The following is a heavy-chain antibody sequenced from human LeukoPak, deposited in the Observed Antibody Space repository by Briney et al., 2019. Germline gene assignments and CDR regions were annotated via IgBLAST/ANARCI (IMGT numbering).Heavy chain of an antibody. CDR3: ARGRYSSSWYLHYYYYGMDV. V-gene: IGHV1-18*01. CDR2: VSAYNGNT. CDR1: GYTFTSYG. Sequence: ASVKVSCKASGYTFTSYGISWVRQAPGQGLEWMGWVSAYNGNTNYAQKLQGRVTMTTDTSTSTAYMELRSLRSDDTAVYYCARGRYSSSWYLHYYYYGMDVWGQGTTVTVSS. D-gene: IGHD6-13*01. J-gene: IGHJ6*02.